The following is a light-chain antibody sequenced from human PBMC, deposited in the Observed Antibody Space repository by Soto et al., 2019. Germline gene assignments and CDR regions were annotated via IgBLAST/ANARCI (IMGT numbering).Light chain of an antibody. V-gene: IGKV3-11*01. J-gene: IGKJ5*01. CDR1: QSVSSY. CDR2: DAS. Sequence: IMLTQSPATLSLTPGEKATLSCRASQSVSSYLAWYQQKPGQAPRLLIYDASNRATGIPARFSGSGSGTDFTLTISSLEPEDFAVYYCQQRSNWPPFFGQGTRLEI. CDR3: QQRSNWPPF.